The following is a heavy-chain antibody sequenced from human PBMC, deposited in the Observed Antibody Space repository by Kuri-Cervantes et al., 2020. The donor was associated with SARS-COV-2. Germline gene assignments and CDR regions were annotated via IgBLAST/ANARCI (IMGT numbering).Heavy chain of an antibody. CDR2: INAGNGNT. J-gene: IGHJ6*02. D-gene: IGHD3-9*01. V-gene: IGHV1-3*01. Sequence: GGSLRLSCKASGYTFTSYAMHWVRQAPGQRLEWMGWINAGNGNTKYSQKFQGRVTITRDTSASTAYMELSSLRSEDTAVYYCARDLGILAGYYSHYYYYYGMDVWGQGTTVTVSS. CDR1: GYTFTSYA. CDR3: ARDLGILAGYYSHYYYYYGMDV.